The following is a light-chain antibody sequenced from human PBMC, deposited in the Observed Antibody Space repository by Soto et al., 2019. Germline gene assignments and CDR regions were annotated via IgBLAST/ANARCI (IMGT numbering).Light chain of an antibody. CDR2: DNY. CDR3: AAWDSSLNIVL. Sequence: QSVLTQPPSVSATPGQKVTISCSGSTSDIGSNYVSWYQHLPGTAPKLLIYDNYKRPSGVPDRFSGSKSGTSATLGIAGLQTGDEGDYYCAAWDSSLNIVLFGGGTKVTVL. V-gene: IGLV1-51*01. J-gene: IGLJ2*01. CDR1: TSDIGSNY.